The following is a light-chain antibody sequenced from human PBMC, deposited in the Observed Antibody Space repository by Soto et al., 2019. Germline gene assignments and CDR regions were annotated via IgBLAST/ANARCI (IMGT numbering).Light chain of an antibody. J-gene: IGLJ1*01. CDR3: SSFTSNRIYV. CDR1: HHGIGTFDY. Sequence: QPALTHTTPVSGAPGQAIPIPCTGKHHGIGTFDYFSWYQQPPGRAPRPLIHGVTTRPSGISGRFSASKSGLTASLTISGLQPEDEADYYCSSFTSNRIYVFGPGTKVTVL. V-gene: IGLV2-14*01. CDR2: GVT.